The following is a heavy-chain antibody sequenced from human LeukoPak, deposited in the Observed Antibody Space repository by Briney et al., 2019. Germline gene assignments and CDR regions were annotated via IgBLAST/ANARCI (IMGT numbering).Heavy chain of an antibody. Sequence: GESLRLSCVISGFTFTSYWMSWVHQATGKGLEWVANINEDGSDKYYVDSVKGRFTISRDNAKNSLYLQMNGLRAEDTAVYYCARGLGPWGQGTLVTVSS. J-gene: IGHJ5*02. CDR2: INEDGSDK. CDR3: ARGLGP. CDR1: GFTFTSYW. V-gene: IGHV3-7*04.